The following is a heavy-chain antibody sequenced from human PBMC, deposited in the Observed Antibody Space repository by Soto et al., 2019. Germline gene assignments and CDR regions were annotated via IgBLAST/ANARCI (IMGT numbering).Heavy chain of an antibody. Sequence: QVQLQQWGAGLLKPSETLSLTCAVYGGSFSGYYWSWIRQPPGKGLEWIGEINHSGSTNYNPSLKSRVTISVDTSKNQFSLKLSSVTAADTAVYYCARNTYDYGDYFDYWGQGTLVTVS. CDR2: INHSGST. D-gene: IGHD4-17*01. J-gene: IGHJ4*02. CDR3: ARNTYDYGDYFDY. V-gene: IGHV4-34*01. CDR1: GGSFSGYY.